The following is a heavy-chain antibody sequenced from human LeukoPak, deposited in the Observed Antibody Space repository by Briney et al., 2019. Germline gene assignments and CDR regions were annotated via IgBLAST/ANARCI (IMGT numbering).Heavy chain of an antibody. CDR2: ISYDGSNK. J-gene: IGHJ4*02. CDR3: ARDYGDYSYYFDY. D-gene: IGHD4-17*01. V-gene: IGHV3-30-3*01. Sequence: GGSLRLSCAASGFTFSSYAMHWVRQAPGKGLEWVAFISYDGSNKYYADSVKGRLTISRDNSKNTLYLQLSSLRAEDTAVYYCARDYGDYSYYFDYWGQGTLVTVSS. CDR1: GFTFSSYA.